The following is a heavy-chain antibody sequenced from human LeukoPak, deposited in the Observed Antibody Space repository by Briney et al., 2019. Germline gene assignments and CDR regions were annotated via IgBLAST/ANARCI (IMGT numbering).Heavy chain of an antibody. CDR3: VKEILRFDL. CDR1: GYSFNSQG. Sequence: GASVKISCKASGYSFNSQGMNWVRQAPGQGLEWMGWINTDSGNPTYAQGFTGRFVFSLDSAVSTAYLQISNLMPEDTGKDYCVKEILRFDLWGQGTMVTVSS. V-gene: IGHV7-4-1*02. J-gene: IGHJ3*01. CDR2: INTDSGNP.